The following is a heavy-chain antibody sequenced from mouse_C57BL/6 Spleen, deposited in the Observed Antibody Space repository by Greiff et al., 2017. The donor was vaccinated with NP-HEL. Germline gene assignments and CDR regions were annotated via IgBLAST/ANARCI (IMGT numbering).Heavy chain of an antibody. V-gene: IGHV5-17*01. CDR3: ARSGGYAMDY. J-gene: IGHJ4*01. CDR1: GFTFSDYG. CDR2: ISSGSSTI. D-gene: IGHD4-1*01. Sequence: EVKLMESGGGLVKPGGSLKLSCAASGFTFSDYGMHWVRQAPEQGLEWVAYISSGSSTIYYADTVKGRFTISRDNAKNTLFLQMTSLRSEDTAMYYCARSGGYAMDYWGQGTSVTVSS.